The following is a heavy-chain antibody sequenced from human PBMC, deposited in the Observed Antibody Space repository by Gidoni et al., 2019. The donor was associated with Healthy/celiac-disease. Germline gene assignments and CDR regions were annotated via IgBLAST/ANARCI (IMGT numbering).Heavy chain of an antibody. V-gene: IGHV3-30-3*01. D-gene: IGHD3-22*01. CDR1: GFPFSSYA. CDR2: ISYDGSNK. CDR3: ARSITMIVVVTEDAFDI. J-gene: IGHJ3*02. Sequence: QVQLVESGGGVVQPGRSLRLSCAASGFPFSSYAMHWVRQAPGKGLEWVAVISYDGSNKYYADSVKGRFTISRDNSKNTLYLQMNSLRAEDTAVYYCARSITMIVVVTEDAFDIWGQGTMVTVSS.